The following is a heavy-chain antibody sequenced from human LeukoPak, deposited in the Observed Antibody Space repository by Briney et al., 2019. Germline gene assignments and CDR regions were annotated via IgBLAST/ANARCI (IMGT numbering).Heavy chain of an antibody. D-gene: IGHD3-3*01. CDR3: ARGPPSDFWSGYYLPLYYYYGMDV. J-gene: IGHJ6*02. Sequence: GASVKVSCKASGYTFTGYYMHWVRQAPGQGLEWMGWMNPNSGNTGYAQKFQGRVTMTRNTSISTAYMELSSLRSEDTAVYYCARGPPSDFWSGYYLPLYYYYGMDVWAQGTTVTVSS. CDR1: GYTFTGYY. CDR2: MNPNSGNT. V-gene: IGHV1-8*02.